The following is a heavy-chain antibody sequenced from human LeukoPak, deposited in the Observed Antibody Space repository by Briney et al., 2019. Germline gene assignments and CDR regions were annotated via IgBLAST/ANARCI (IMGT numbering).Heavy chain of an antibody. Sequence: SETLSLTCAVYGGSFSGYYWSWIRQPPGKGLEWIGEINHSGSTNYNPSLKSRVTTSVDTSKNQFSLKLSSVTAADTAVYYCARAPLGFDYWGQGTLDTVSS. CDR3: ARAPLGFDY. CDR2: INHSGST. J-gene: IGHJ4*02. D-gene: IGHD7-27*01. V-gene: IGHV4-34*01. CDR1: GGSFSGYY.